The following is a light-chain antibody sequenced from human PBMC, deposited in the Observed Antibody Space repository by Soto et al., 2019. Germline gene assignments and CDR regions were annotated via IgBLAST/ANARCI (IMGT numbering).Light chain of an antibody. Sequence: EIVLAQSPRTLPLSPGEMATLSCRASQSVTNSFLAWYQQKPGQAPRLLIYGASRRATGIPDRFTGSGSGTDFTLTISRLEPEDFAVYYCQQYVSSPWAFGQGTKVDIK. V-gene: IGKV3-20*01. CDR3: QQYVSSPWA. CDR1: QSVTNSF. CDR2: GAS. J-gene: IGKJ1*01.